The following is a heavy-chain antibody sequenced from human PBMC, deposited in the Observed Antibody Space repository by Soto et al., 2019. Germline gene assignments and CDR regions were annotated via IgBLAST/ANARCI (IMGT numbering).Heavy chain of an antibody. J-gene: IGHJ5*02. V-gene: IGHV3-48*02. CDR2: ISSSSSTI. CDR1: GFTFSSYS. D-gene: IGHD3-22*01. Sequence: PGGSLRLSCAASGFTFSSYSMNWVRQAPGKGLEWVSYISSSSSTIYYADSVKGRFTISRDNAKNSLYLQMNSLRDEDTAVYYCARGSYDSSGYFWFDPWGQGTLVTVSS. CDR3: ARGSYDSSGYFWFDP.